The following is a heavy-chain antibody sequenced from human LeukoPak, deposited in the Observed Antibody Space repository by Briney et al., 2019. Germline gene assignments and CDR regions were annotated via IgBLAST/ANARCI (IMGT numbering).Heavy chain of an antibody. CDR1: GGSVSSGSYY. Sequence: SETLSLTCTVSGGSVSSGSYYWSWIRQPPGKGLEWIGYIYYSGSTNYNPSLKSRVTISVDTSKNQFPLKLSSVTAADTAVYYCAREVTTWYYFDYWGQGTLVTVSS. CDR2: IYYSGST. CDR3: AREVTTWYYFDY. D-gene: IGHD4-17*01. J-gene: IGHJ4*02. V-gene: IGHV4-61*01.